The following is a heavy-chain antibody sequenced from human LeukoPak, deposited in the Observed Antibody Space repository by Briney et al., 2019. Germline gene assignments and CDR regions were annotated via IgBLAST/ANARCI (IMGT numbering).Heavy chain of an antibody. CDR2: ISYDGSNK. D-gene: IGHD6-13*01. CDR3: ARVGKAAAGLDH. CDR1: GFTFSSYA. V-gene: IGHV3-30-3*01. Sequence: GGSLRLSCAASGFTFSSYAMHWVRQAPGKGLEWVAVISYDGSNKYYADSVKGRFTISRDNSKNTLYLQMNSLRAEDTAVYYCARVGKAAAGLDHWGQGTLVTVSS. J-gene: IGHJ4*02.